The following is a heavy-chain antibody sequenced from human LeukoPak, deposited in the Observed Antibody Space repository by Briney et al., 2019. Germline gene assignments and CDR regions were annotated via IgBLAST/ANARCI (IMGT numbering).Heavy chain of an antibody. Sequence: ASVKVSCKASGYTFTSYYMHWVRQAPGQGLEWMGIINPSGGSTSYAQKFQGRVTMTRDTSISTAYMELSRLRSDDTAVYYCARDVDGYNPYFDYWGQGTLVTVSS. CDR3: ARDVDGYNPYFDY. CDR2: INPSGGST. V-gene: IGHV1-46*01. J-gene: IGHJ4*02. D-gene: IGHD5-24*01. CDR1: GYTFTSYY.